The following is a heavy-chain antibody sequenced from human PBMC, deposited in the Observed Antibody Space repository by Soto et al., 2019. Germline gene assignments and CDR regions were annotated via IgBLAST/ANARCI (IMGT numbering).Heavy chain of an antibody. CDR1: GYTFTSYG. J-gene: IGHJ4*02. V-gene: IGHV1-18*04. CDR3: ASGVVYDSSGYYGY. CDR2: ISAYNGNT. Sequence: ASVKVSCKASGYTFTSYGISWVRQAPGPGPEWMGWISAYNGNTNYTQKLQGRVTMTTDTFTSTAYMELRSLRSDDTAVYYCASGVVYDSSGYYGYWGQGTLVTVS. D-gene: IGHD3-22*01.